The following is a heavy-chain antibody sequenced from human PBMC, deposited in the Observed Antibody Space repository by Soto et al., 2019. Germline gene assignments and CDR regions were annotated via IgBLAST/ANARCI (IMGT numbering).Heavy chain of an antibody. CDR1: GYTFTSYD. CDR2: MNPNSGNT. J-gene: IGHJ6*03. Sequence: ASVKVSCKASGYTFTSYDINWVRQATGQGLEWMGWMNPNSGNTGYAQKFQGRVTMTRNTSISTAYMELSSLRSEDTAVYYCARGQVTTYYYYMDVWGKGTTVTVSS. CDR3: ARGQVTTYYYYMDV. V-gene: IGHV1-8*01. D-gene: IGHD4-4*01.